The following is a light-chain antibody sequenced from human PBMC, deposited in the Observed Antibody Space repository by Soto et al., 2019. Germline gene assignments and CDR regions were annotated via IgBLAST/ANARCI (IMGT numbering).Light chain of an antibody. J-gene: IGLJ1*01. CDR1: NIGSKN. CDR2: RDR. Sequence: SYELTLPLSVSVALGQTARITCGGNNIGSKNVHWYQQKPGQAPVLVIFRDRNRPSGIAERFSGSNSGNTATLTISRAQAGDEADYYFQVWDTTFSDVFGTGTKATAL. CDR3: QVWDTTFSDV. V-gene: IGLV3-9*01.